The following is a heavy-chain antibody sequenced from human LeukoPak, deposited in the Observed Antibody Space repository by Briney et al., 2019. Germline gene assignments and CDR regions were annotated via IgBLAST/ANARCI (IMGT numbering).Heavy chain of an antibody. Sequence: SETLSLTCTVSGGSISSYYWSWIRQPPGKGLEWIGYIYYSGSTNYNPSLKSRVTISVDTSKNQFSLKLSSVTAADTAVYYCARHSTYGSGSYTEDYWGQGTLVTVSS. CDR3: ARHSTYGSGSYTEDY. J-gene: IGHJ4*02. V-gene: IGHV4-59*08. CDR2: IYYSGST. CDR1: GGSISSYY. D-gene: IGHD3-10*01.